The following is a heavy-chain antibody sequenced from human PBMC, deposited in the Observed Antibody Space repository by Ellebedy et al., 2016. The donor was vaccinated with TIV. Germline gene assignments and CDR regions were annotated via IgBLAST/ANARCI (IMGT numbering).Heavy chain of an antibody. CDR1: GFTLTNYW. V-gene: IGHV3-74*01. CDR2: LNTDGSTI. J-gene: IGHJ3*02. D-gene: IGHD2/OR15-2a*01. Sequence: GESLKISCAASGFTLTNYWMHWVRQAPGKGLLWVSSLNTDGSTIRYADSVQGRFTISRDNDKSMLYLQMNSLRAEDTAVYYCAREVLASSKGGPFDIWGQGTMVTVSP. CDR3: AREVLASSKGGPFDI.